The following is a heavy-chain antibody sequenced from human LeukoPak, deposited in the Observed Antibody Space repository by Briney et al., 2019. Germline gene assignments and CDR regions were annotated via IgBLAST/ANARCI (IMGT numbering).Heavy chain of an antibody. D-gene: IGHD1-26*01. Sequence: SETLSLTCTVSGYSISSGYYWSWIRQPAGKGLEWIGRIYTSGSTTYNSSLKSRVTISLDTSKNHFSLRLSSVTAADTAVYYCARDREVGATGYYFDYWGQGTLATVSS. CDR1: GYSISSGYY. V-gene: IGHV4-61*02. CDR2: IYTSGST. J-gene: IGHJ4*02. CDR3: ARDREVGATGYYFDY.